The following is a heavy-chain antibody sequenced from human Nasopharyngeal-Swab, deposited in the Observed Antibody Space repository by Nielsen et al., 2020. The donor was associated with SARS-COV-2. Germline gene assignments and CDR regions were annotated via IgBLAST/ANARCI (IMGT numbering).Heavy chain of an antibody. CDR3: AKVTIAAAGTGDYYYYYGMDV. V-gene: IGHV3-23*01. CDR1: GFTFSSYA. Sequence: GESLKISCAASGFTFSSYAMTWVRQAPGKGLEWVSAISGSGFSTYYADSVKGRFTISRDNSKNTLYLQMNSLRAEDTAVYYCAKVTIAAAGTGDYYYYYGMDVWGQGTTVTVSS. CDR2: ISGSGFST. D-gene: IGHD6-13*01. J-gene: IGHJ6*02.